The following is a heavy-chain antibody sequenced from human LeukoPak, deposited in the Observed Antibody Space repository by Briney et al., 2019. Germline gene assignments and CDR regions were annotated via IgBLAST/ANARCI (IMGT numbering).Heavy chain of an antibody. CDR3: AKGYKVTTYDVDVFDI. D-gene: IGHD4-17*01. CDR1: GFTFSSYA. CDR2: ISGSGGST. Sequence: GGSLRLSCAASGFTFSSYAMSWVRQAPGEGLEWVSTISGSGGSTYYADSVKGRFTISRDNSKNTLYLQMNSLRAEDTAVYYCAKGYKVTTYDVDVFDIWGQGTMVTVSS. J-gene: IGHJ3*02. V-gene: IGHV3-23*01.